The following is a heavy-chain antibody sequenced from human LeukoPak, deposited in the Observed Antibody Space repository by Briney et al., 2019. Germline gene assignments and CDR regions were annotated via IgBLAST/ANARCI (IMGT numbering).Heavy chain of an antibody. V-gene: IGHV3-21*01. Sequence: ETLSLTCTVSGGSISSSSYYWGWIRQPPGKGLEWVSSISTSSSYIHYADSVKGRFTISRDNAKNSLYLQMNSLRVEDTAVYYCARRRSSWENYYYMDVWGKGTTVTVSS. D-gene: IGHD6-13*01. CDR3: ARRRSSWENYYYMDV. J-gene: IGHJ6*03. CDR1: GGSISSSS. CDR2: ISTSSSYI.